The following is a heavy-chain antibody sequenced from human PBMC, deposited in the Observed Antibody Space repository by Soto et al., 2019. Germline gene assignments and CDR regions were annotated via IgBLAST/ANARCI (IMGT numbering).Heavy chain of an antibody. V-gene: IGHV3-23*01. J-gene: IGHJ4*02. D-gene: IGHD3-9*01. CDR3: AKDRQFRSYYESAGHYNN. Sequence: EVQLLESGGGLVQPGGSLRLSCVASGFTFKNYDMRWVRQAPGKGLEWVSGISGSGAITYYADSVRGRFTISRDNSKNPLYLQLNGLGAEDTAIYYCAKDRQFRSYYESAGHYNNWGQGTLVTVSS. CDR2: ISGSGAIT. CDR1: GFTFKNYD.